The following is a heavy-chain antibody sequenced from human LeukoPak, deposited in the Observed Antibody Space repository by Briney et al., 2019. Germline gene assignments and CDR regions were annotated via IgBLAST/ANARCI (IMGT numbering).Heavy chain of an antibody. CDR3: AKWGDFDILTGYYVSDF. CDR1: GFTFSNYA. Sequence: GASLRLFCVASGFTFSNYAMSWDRQAPGKRLEWVSAVTGSGGSTYYADSVKGRFTISRDNSRNTLFLQMNSLRAEDTAVYYCAKWGDFDILTGYYVSDFWGQGTLVTVSS. J-gene: IGHJ4*02. V-gene: IGHV3-23*01. D-gene: IGHD3-9*01. CDR2: VTGSGGST.